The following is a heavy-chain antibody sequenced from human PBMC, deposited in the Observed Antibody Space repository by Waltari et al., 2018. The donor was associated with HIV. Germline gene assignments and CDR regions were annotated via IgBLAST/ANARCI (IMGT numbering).Heavy chain of an antibody. J-gene: IGHJ6*02. CDR1: GFAFRSYY. D-gene: IGHD3-16*02. CDR3: ARYRPEVHYYNGMDV. Sequence: EVQLVESGGGSLQAGGSLRLSCAASGFAFRSYYMFWVRQAPGKGLVWGSRISSGGSTTSYADSVKGRFTVSRDNARNTLYLQMNSLRAEDTAVYYCARYRPEVHYYNGMDVWGQGTTVTVSS. CDR2: ISSGGSTT. V-gene: IGHV3-74*01.